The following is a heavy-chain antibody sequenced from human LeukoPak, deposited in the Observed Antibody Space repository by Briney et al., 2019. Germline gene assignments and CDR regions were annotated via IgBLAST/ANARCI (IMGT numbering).Heavy chain of an antibody. Sequence: ASVKVSCKASGYTFTSYGISWVRQAPGQGLEWMGWINPNSGGTNYAQKFQGRVTMTRDTSISTAYMELSRLRSDDTAVYYCAREDQEHLLPDYWGQGTLVTVSS. J-gene: IGHJ4*02. CDR3: AREDQEHLLPDY. V-gene: IGHV1-2*02. CDR2: INPNSGGT. CDR1: GYTFTSYG. D-gene: IGHD1/OR15-1a*01.